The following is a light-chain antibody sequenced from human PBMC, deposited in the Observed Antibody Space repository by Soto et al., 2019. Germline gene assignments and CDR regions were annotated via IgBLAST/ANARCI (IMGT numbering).Light chain of an antibody. CDR1: QSVSGN. Sequence: EIVKTQSPTTLSVSPGERATLSCRASQSVSGNLAWYQQKPGQAPRLLIYGASTRATGIPARFSGSGSGTEFTLTISSLQSEDFAVYYCQQYNNWPPWTVGQGTKVEIK. V-gene: IGKV3-15*01. CDR3: QQYNNWPPWT. CDR2: GAS. J-gene: IGKJ1*01.